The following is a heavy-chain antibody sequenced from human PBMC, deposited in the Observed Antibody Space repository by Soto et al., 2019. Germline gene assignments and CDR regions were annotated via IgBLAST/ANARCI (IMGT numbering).Heavy chain of an antibody. J-gene: IGHJ6*02. CDR1: GFTFSSYV. Sequence: PGGSLRLSCVASGFTFSSYVIHWVRQAPGRGLEWVAVISYDGSNKYYADSVKGRFTISRDNFKNTLYLQMNSLRAEDTAVYYCAKERYGQLYLEDYGMDVWGQGTTVTVSS. CDR2: ISYDGSNK. D-gene: IGHD3-16*01. CDR3: AKERYGQLYLEDYGMDV. V-gene: IGHV3-30*18.